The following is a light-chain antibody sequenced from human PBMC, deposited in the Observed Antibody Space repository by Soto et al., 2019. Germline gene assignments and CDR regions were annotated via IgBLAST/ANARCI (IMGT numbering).Light chain of an antibody. CDR3: QQYNNWPPWT. CDR1: QSISSW. J-gene: IGKJ1*01. CDR2: DAS. V-gene: IGKV1-5*01. Sequence: DIQMTQSPPPLSASVGDRVTIACRAGQSISSWLAWYQQKPGKAPKLLIYDASSLESGVPSRFSGSGSGTEFTLTISSLQSEDFAVYYCQQYNNWPPWTFGQGTKVDI.